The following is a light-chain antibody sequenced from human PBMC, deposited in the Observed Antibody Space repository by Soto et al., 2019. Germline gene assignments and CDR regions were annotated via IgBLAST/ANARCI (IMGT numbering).Light chain of an antibody. Sequence: QSVLTQPPSASGTPGQRVTISCSASSSNIGSNTVNWYQQLPGAAPKLLIYSSYQRPSGVPDRFSGSKSGTSASLAISGLQSEDEADYYCAAWDDSVNGWVFGGGTKRTVL. V-gene: IGLV1-44*01. CDR2: SSY. CDR3: AAWDDSVNGWV. CDR1: SSNIGSNT. J-gene: IGLJ3*02.